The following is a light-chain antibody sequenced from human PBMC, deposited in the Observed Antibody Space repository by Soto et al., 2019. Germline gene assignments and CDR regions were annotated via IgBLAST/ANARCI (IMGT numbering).Light chain of an antibody. J-gene: IGKJ1*01. CDR3: QQYNNWPWT. CDR2: GAS. V-gene: IGKV3-15*01. CDR1: QSVSSN. Sequence: EIVMTQSPATLSVSPGERGTLSCRASQSVSSNLAWYQQKPGQAPRLLIYGASTMATGIPARFSGSRSGTEFTLTISSLQSEDFAVYYCQQYNNWPWTFGQGTKVEIK.